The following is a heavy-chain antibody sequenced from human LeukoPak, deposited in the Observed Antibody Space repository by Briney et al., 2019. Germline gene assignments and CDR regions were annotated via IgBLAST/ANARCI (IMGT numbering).Heavy chain of an antibody. Sequence: SLRLSCAASGFTFDDYAMHWVRQAPGKGLEWVSGISWNSGSIGYADSVKGRFTISRDNAKNSLYLQMNSLRAEDMALYYCAKDMVRPSSGYFSFNYWDQGTLVTVSS. D-gene: IGHD3-22*01. CDR1: GFTFDDYA. CDR2: ISWNSGSI. J-gene: IGHJ4*02. CDR3: AKDMVRPSSGYFSFNY. V-gene: IGHV3-9*03.